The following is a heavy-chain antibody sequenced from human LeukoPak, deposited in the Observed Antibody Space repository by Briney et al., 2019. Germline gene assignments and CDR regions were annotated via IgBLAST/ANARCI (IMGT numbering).Heavy chain of an antibody. D-gene: IGHD3-16*01. CDR1: GFTFSNYA. Sequence: GESLRLSCAASGFTFSNYAMHWVRQAPGKGLEWVAVISYDGRNQYYADSVKGRFTVSRDNSKSTLYLQMNSLRGEDTAVYNCARYGGFLDYWGQGTLVTVSS. CDR2: ISYDGRNQ. V-gene: IGHV3-30*04. CDR3: ARYGGFLDY. J-gene: IGHJ4*02.